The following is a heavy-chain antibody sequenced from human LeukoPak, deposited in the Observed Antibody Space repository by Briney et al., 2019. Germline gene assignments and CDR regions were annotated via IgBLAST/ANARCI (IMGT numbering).Heavy chain of an antibody. J-gene: IGHJ5*02. CDR1: GFTFSSYA. Sequence: GSLRLSCAASGFTFSSYAMSWVRQAPGKGLEWVSAISGSGGSTYYADSVKGRFTISRDNTKNTLYLQMNSLRAEDTAVYYWAKDIKVRGVRWFDAWGQGTLVTVSS. CDR2: ISGSGGST. CDR3: AKDIKVRGVRWFDA. D-gene: IGHD3-10*01. V-gene: IGHV3-23*01.